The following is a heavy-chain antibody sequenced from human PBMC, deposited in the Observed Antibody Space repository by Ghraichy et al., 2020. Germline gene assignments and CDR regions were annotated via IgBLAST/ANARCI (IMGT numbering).Heavy chain of an antibody. V-gene: IGHV1-69*13. CDR3: ARDRREQWLGDYYYYGMDV. CDR1: GGTFSSYA. CDR2: IIPIFGTA. D-gene: IGHD6-19*01. J-gene: IGHJ6*02. Sequence: SVKVSCKASGGTFSSYAISWVRQAPGQGLEWMGGIIPIFGTANYAQKFQGRVTITADESTSTAYMELSSLRSEDAAVYYCARDRREQWLGDYYYYGMDVWGQGTTVTVSS.